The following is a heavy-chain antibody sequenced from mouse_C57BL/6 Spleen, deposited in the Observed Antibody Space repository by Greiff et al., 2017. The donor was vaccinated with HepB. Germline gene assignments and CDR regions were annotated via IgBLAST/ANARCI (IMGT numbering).Heavy chain of an antibody. J-gene: IGHJ1*03. V-gene: IGHV1-64*01. CDR3: ARGGIYGYFWYFDG. CDR2: IHPNSGST. CDR1: GYTFTSYW. Sequence: QVQLQQPGAELVKPGASVKLSCKASGYTFTSYWMHWVKQRPGQGLEWIGMIHPNSGSTNYNEKFKSKATLTVDKSSSTAYMQLSSLTYEDSAVYYCARGGIYGYFWYFDGWGTGTTVTVSS. D-gene: IGHD2-2*01.